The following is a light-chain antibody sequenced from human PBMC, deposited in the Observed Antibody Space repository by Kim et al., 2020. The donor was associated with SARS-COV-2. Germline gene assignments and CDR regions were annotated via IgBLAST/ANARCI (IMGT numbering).Light chain of an antibody. CDR2: DVS. V-gene: IGLV2-14*03. CDR3: SSYTSSNTFV. CDR1: SSDIGAYKY. Sequence: QSITISCTGTSSDIGAYKYVAWYQQHPGKAPKFLIFDVSRRPSGVSNRFSGSKSGDTASLTISGLQAEDEADYYCSSYTSSNTFVFGTGTKVTVL. J-gene: IGLJ1*01.